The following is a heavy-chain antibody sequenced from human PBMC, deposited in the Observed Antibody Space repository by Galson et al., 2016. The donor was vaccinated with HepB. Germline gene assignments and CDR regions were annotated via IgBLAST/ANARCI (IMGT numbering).Heavy chain of an antibody. CDR2: IYYSGST. V-gene: IGHV4-61*01. CDR3: AREAVTTAYGVDV. CDR1: NGSVSSYSYY. D-gene: IGHD4-17*01. Sequence: SETLSLTCTVSNGSVSSYSYYWSWFRQPPGKGLEWIGYIYYSGSTNYNPSLKSRVTMSLDTSKNQFSLKLTPVTAADTAVYYCAREAVTTAYGVDVWGQGTTVTVSS. J-gene: IGHJ6*02.